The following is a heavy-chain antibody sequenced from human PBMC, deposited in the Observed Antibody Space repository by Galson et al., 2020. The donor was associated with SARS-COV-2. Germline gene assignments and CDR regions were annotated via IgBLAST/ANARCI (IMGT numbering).Heavy chain of an antibody. D-gene: IGHD3-10*01. CDR3: GKARSYYNSEGYVGYGLDV. CDR2: ISGSGDNR. J-gene: IGHJ6*02. Sequence: GESLKISCAASGFTFNTYAMSWVRQAPKKGLEWVSSISGSGDNRYYADSVRGRFTISRDNSKNKLFLQVNSLRVEDTAMYYCGKARSYYNSEGYVGYGLDVWGQGTMVTVSS. CDR1: GFTFNTYA. V-gene: IGHV3-23*01.